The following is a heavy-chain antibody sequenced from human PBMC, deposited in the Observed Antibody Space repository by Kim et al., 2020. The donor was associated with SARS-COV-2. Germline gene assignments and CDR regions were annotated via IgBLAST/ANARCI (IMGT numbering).Heavy chain of an antibody. D-gene: IGHD3-10*01. CDR3: ARDHYGSGSLWFDP. Sequence: ADSVKGRFTISRDNAKNSLYLQMNSLRDEDTAVYYCARDHYGSGSLWFDPWGQGTLVTVSS. J-gene: IGHJ5*02. V-gene: IGHV3-48*02.